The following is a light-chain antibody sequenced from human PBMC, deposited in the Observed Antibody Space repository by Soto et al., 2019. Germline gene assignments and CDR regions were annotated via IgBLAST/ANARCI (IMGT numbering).Light chain of an antibody. V-gene: IGLV2-14*03. CDR3: RSYTSISTWV. CDR2: DVN. J-gene: IGLJ3*02. CDR1: SSDVGGYKY. Sequence: QSALTQPASVSGSPGQSITISCTGASSDVGGYKYISCYQHPAGEAPNLMIYDVNNRPSGVYQRFSGSTSGTTASLTISGLQADDEAYYYCRSYTSISTWVFGGGTKLTVL.